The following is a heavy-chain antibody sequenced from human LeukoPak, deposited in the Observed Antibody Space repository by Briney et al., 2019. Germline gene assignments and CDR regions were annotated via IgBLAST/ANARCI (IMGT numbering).Heavy chain of an antibody. CDR3: ARYPRGATYES. Sequence: PGGSLRLSCAASGFTFSSYWMHWVRPAPGKGLVWVSLINSDGSITTYADSVSGRLTVSRDNAKNTLYLQMNRLRAEDTAVYYCARYPRGATYESWGQGTLVTVSS. CDR1: GFTFSSYW. D-gene: IGHD1-26*01. CDR2: INSDGSIT. J-gene: IGHJ4*02. V-gene: IGHV3-74*03.